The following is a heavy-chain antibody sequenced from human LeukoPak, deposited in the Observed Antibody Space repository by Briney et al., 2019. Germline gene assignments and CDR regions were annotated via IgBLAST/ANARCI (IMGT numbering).Heavy chain of an antibody. J-gene: IGHJ6*03. CDR1: GYTLTCYG. D-gene: IGHD3-3*01. CDR3: ARGARYDFWSGSYYYYMDV. V-gene: IGHV1-18*01. Sequence: ASVKVSCKASGYTLTCYGISWVRQAPGQGLEWMGWIRAYNGNTNYAQKLQGRVTMTTDTSTSTAYMELGSLRSDDTAVYYCARGARYDFWSGSYYYYMDVWGKGTTVTVSS. CDR2: IRAYNGNT.